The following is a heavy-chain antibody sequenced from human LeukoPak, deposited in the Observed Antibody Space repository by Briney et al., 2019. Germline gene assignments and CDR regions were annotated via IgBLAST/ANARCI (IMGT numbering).Heavy chain of an antibody. D-gene: IGHD4-23*01. Sequence: GGSLRLSCAASGFTFDDYTMHWVRQAPGKGLEWVSLISWDGGSTYYADSVKGRFTISRDNSKNSLYLQMSSLRTEDTALYYCAKGEDYGGNLLVYWGQGTLVTVSS. CDR1: GFTFDDYT. J-gene: IGHJ4*02. V-gene: IGHV3-43*01. CDR3: AKGEDYGGNLLVY. CDR2: ISWDGGST.